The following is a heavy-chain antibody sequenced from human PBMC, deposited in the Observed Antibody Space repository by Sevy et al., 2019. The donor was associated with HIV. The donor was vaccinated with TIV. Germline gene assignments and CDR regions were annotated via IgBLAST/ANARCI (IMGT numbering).Heavy chain of an antibody. J-gene: IGHJ6*02. Sequence: PSVKVSCKASGFTFTSSAVQWVRQARGQRLEWIGWIVVGSGNTNYAQKFQERVTITRDMSTSTAYMELSSLRSEDTAVYYCAAGNYYDSSGYTFDYYYYGMDVWGQGTTVTVSS. V-gene: IGHV1-58*01. CDR3: AAGNYYDSSGYTFDYYYYGMDV. CDR2: IVVGSGNT. D-gene: IGHD3-22*01. CDR1: GFTFTSSA.